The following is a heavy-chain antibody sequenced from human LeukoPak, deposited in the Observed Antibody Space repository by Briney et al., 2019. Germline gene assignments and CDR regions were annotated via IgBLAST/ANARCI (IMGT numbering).Heavy chain of an antibody. CDR1: GGSISSYY. V-gene: IGHV4-4*07. CDR3: ARGGTVAGYRSPLKSHFDS. D-gene: IGHD6-19*01. Sequence: SETLSLTCTVSGGSISSYYWSWIRQPAGKGLEWIGRIYTSGSTNYNPSLKSRVTISVDKSKNQFSLKLTSVTAADTAVYYCARGGTVAGYRSPLKSHFDSWGQGTLVTVSS. CDR2: IYTSGST. J-gene: IGHJ4*02.